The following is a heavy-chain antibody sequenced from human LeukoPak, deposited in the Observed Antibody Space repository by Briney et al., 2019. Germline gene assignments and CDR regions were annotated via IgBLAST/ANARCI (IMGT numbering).Heavy chain of an antibody. Sequence: GGSLRLSCAASGFTFSSYAMHWVRQAPGKGLEWVAVISYDGSNKYYADSVKGRFTISRDNSKNTLYLQMNSLRAEDTAVCYCARDSYGMDVWGQGTTVTVSS. CDR3: ARDSYGMDV. J-gene: IGHJ6*02. V-gene: IGHV3-30-3*01. CDR1: GFTFSSYA. CDR2: ISYDGSNK.